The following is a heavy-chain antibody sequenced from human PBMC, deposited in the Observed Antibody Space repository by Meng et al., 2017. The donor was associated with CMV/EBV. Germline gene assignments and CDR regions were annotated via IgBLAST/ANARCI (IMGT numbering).Heavy chain of an antibody. Sequence: QVQLTESGPGRVKPSQTLSLTCVVSGGSISSGDYYWSWIRQPPGKGLEWIGYIYYSGSTYYNPSLKSRVTIAVDTSKNQFSLKLSSVTAADTAVYYCARVGRTSCYDYWGQGTLVTVSS. CDR3: ARVGRTSCYDY. J-gene: IGHJ4*02. CDR1: GGSISSGDYY. D-gene: IGHD2-2*01. V-gene: IGHV4-30-4*08. CDR2: IYYSGST.